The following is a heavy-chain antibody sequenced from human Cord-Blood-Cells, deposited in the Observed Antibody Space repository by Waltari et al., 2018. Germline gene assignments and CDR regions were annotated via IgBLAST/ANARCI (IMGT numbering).Heavy chain of an antibody. CDR1: GFTFSSYG. CDR3: ARDLRITGTAFDI. CDR2: IWYDGSNK. Sequence: QVQLVESGGGVVQPGRSLRLSCAASGFTFSSYGMHWVRQAPGKGLEWVAVIWYDGSNKYYADSVKGRFTISRDNSKNTLYLQMNSLRAEDTAVYYCARDLRITGTAFDIWGQGTMVTVSS. J-gene: IGHJ3*02. V-gene: IGHV3-33*01. D-gene: IGHD1-20*01.